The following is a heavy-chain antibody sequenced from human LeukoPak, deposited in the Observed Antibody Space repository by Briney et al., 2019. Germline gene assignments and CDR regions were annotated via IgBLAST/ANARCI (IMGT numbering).Heavy chain of an antibody. CDR1: GFTFSTYR. CDR3: ARYYSQWSFDY. Sequence: PGGSLRLSCAASGFTFSTYRMNWVRQAPGKGLEWVSDISSSSSTIYYADSVKGRFTISRDNAKNSLYLQMNSLRAEDTAVYYCARYYSQWSFDYWGQGTLVTVSS. D-gene: IGHD3-16*01. CDR2: ISSSSSTI. J-gene: IGHJ4*02. V-gene: IGHV3-48*01.